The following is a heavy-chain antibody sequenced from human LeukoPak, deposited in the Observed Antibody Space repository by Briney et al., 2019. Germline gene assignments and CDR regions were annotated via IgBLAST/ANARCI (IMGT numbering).Heavy chain of an antibody. Sequence: AESLRLSCGASGFTFSKNWMLWVRQAPGKGLESVSRINTDGTVTTYADSVKGRFTASRDNADNTMFLQMNSVRDEDTAVYYCATKQWLAPPPDSWGEGTPVTVSS. CDR3: ATKQWLAPPPDS. CDR1: GFTFSKNW. CDR2: INTDGTVT. J-gene: IGHJ4*02. D-gene: IGHD6-19*01. V-gene: IGHV3-74*01.